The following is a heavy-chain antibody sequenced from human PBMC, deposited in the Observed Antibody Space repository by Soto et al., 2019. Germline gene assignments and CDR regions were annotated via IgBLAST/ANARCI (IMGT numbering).Heavy chain of an antibody. CDR2: IYPGDSDT. D-gene: IGHD4-17*01. V-gene: IGHV5-51*01. J-gene: IGHJ2*01. CDR1: GYSFTSYW. Sequence: GESLKISCKGSGYSFTSYWIGWVRQMPGKGLEWMGIIYPGDSDTRYSPSFQGQVTISADKSISTAYLQWSSLKASDTAMYYCARTMTTVTTNYWYFDLWGGGTLVTVSS. CDR3: ARTMTTVTTNYWYFDL.